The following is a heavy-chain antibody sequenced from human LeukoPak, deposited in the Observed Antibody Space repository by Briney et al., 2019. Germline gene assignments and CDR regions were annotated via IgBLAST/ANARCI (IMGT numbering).Heavy chain of an antibody. J-gene: IGHJ4*02. V-gene: IGHV5-51*01. Sequence: GASLKISCQCSGYSFTSNWIGWVRQLPGKGLEWMGIIYPGDSDTRYSPSFQGQVTISVDKSISTAYLQWSSLKASDNAMYYCAMTSNYYFDYWGQGTLVTVSS. CDR2: IYPGDSDT. D-gene: IGHD1-1*01. CDR3: AMTSNYYFDY. CDR1: GYSFTSNW.